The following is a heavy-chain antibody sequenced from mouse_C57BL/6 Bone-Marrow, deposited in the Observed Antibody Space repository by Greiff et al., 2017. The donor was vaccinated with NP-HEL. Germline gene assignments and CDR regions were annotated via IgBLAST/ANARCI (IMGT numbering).Heavy chain of an antibody. CDR1: GFTFSSYA. J-gene: IGHJ4*01. D-gene: IGHD2-1*01. V-gene: IGHV5-4*03. CDR3: AFYPHF. Sequence: EVMLVESGGGLVKPGGSLKLSCAASGFTFSSYAMSWVRQTPEKRLEWVATISDGCGYTYYPDKVKGRFTISRDNAKNNLDLQMSHLKSEDTAMYYCAFYPHFWGQGTSVTVSS. CDR2: ISDGCGYT.